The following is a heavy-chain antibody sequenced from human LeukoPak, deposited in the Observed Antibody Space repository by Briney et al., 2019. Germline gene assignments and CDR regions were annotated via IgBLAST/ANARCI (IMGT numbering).Heavy chain of an antibody. CDR1: GYSLTSYD. D-gene: IGHD6-13*01. Sequence: GAAVKVSCKASGYSLTSYDINWVRQATGQGLEWMGWMNPNSGNTGYAQKFQGRVTMTRNTSISTAYMELSSLRSEDTAVYYCARVGIAAAGMTIDYWGQGTLVTVSS. CDR2: MNPNSGNT. CDR3: ARVGIAAAGMTIDY. V-gene: IGHV1-8*01. J-gene: IGHJ4*02.